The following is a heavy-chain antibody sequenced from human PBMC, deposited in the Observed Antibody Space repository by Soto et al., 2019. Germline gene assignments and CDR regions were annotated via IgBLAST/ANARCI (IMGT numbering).Heavy chain of an antibody. CDR1: GGSFSGYY. CDR2: INHSGST. V-gene: IGHV4-34*01. J-gene: IGHJ6*03. Sequence: PSETLSLTCAVYGGSFSGYYWSWIRQPPGKGLEWIGEINHSGSTNYNPSLKSRVTISVDTSKNQFSLKLSSVTAADTAVYYCARGKVGGYDLIDYYYYYYMDVWGKGTTVTVSS. CDR3: ARGKVGGYDLIDYYYYYYMDV. D-gene: IGHD5-12*01.